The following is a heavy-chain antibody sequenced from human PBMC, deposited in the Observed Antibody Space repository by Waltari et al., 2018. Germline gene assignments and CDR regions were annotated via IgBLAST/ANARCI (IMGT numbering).Heavy chain of an antibody. CDR1: GGSISSSSYY. Sequence: QLQLQESGPGLVKPSETLSLTCTVSGGSISSSSYYWGWIRQPPGKGLEWIGSIYYGGSTYVTPSLNSRVTISVDTSKNQFSLKLSSVTAADTAVYYCARRSVDYYDSSGYYDYWGQGTLVTVSS. CDR2: IYYGGST. J-gene: IGHJ4*02. D-gene: IGHD3-22*01. V-gene: IGHV4-39*01. CDR3: ARRSVDYYDSSGYYDY.